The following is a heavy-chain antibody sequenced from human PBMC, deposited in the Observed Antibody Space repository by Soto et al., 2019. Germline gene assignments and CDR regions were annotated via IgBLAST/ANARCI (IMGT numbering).Heavy chain of an antibody. CDR2: INGDGYST. CDR1: GFTFSTYW. V-gene: IGHV3-74*03. D-gene: IGHD2-8*02. CDR3: ARPSGYCTVTTCLYGLDV. Sequence: GGSLRLSCAASGFTFSTYWMHWVRQAPGKGLVWVSRINGDGYSTTYADFVKGRFTVSRDNAKNTLYLQMNSLRAEDTAVYYCARPSGYCTVTTCLYGLDVRGQGTTVTVSS. J-gene: IGHJ6*02.